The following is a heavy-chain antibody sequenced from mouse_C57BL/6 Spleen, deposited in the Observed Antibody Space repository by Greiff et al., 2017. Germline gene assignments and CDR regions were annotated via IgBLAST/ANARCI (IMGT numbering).Heavy chain of an antibody. CDR2: INPNNGGT. J-gene: IGHJ2*01. Sequence: EVKLQESGPELVKPGASVKMSCKASGYTFTDYNMHWVKQSHGKSLEWIGYINPNNGGTSYNQKFKGKATLTVNKSSSTAYMELRGLTSEDSAVYYCARFEDGYYVYFDYWGQGTTLTVSS. D-gene: IGHD2-3*01. CDR1: GYTFTDYN. V-gene: IGHV1-22*01. CDR3: ARFEDGYYVYFDY.